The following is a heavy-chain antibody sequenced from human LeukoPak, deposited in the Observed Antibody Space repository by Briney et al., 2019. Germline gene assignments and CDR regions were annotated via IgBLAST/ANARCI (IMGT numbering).Heavy chain of an antibody. J-gene: IGHJ6*03. D-gene: IGHD5-12*01. Sequence: GGSLRLSCAASGFTLSSFGMHWVRQAPGKGLEWVAFIRYDGSKKYYADSVKGRFTFSRDNSKNTLYLQMNSLRAEDTAVYYCAKDTTGGYDEYYYYYLDVWGKGTTVTVSS. CDR3: AKDTTGGYDEYYYYYLDV. V-gene: IGHV3-30*02. CDR1: GFTLSSFG. CDR2: IRYDGSKK.